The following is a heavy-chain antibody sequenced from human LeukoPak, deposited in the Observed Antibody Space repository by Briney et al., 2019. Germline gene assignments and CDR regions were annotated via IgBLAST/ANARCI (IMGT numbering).Heavy chain of an antibody. CDR1: GFTFSSDA. D-gene: IGHD4-17*01. J-gene: IGHJ6*02. CDR2: IIGNGGST. CDR3: AKDLGYGDYYYYGMDV. Sequence: QPGGSLRLSCAASGFTFSSDAMSWVRQAPGKGLEWVSAIIGNGGSTYYADSVKGRFTISRDNSKNTLYLQMNSLRAEDTAVYYSAKDLGYGDYYYYGMDVWSQGTTVTVSS. V-gene: IGHV3-23*01.